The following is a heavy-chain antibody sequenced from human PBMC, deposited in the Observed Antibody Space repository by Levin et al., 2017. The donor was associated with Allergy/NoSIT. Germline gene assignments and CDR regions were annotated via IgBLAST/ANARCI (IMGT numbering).Heavy chain of an antibody. CDR3: ARAPGYSSSAFDI. V-gene: IGHV4-34*01. D-gene: IGHD5-18*01. CDR2: INHSGST. J-gene: IGHJ3*02. CDR1: GGSFSGYY. Sequence: SETLSLTCAVYGGSFSGYYWSWIRQPPGKGLEWIGEINHSGSTNYNPSLKSRVTISVDTSKNQFSLKLSSVTAADTAVYYCARAPGYSSSAFDIWGQGTMVTVSS.